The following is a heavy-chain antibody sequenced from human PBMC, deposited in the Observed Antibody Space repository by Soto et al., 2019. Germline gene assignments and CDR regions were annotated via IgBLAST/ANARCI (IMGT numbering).Heavy chain of an antibody. J-gene: IGHJ5*02. V-gene: IGHV4-39*01. Sequence: SETLSLTCTVSGGSISSSSYYWGWIRQPPGKGLEWIGSIYYSGSTYYNPSLKSRVTISVDTSKNQFSLKLSSVTAAETAVYYCARCFHFCSGGSCYTPNWFNPWGQGTLVTVSS. CDR1: GGSISSSSYY. CDR3: ARCFHFCSGGSCYTPNWFNP. CDR2: IYYSGST. D-gene: IGHD2-15*01.